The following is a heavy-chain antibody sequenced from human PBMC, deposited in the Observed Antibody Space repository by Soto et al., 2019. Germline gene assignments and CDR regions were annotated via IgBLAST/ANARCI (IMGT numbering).Heavy chain of an antibody. D-gene: IGHD1-26*01. CDR3: VKFLIVGATVDWFDP. Sequence: PGGYLRLSCAASGFTFSSYGMHWVRQAPGKGLEWVAVISYDGSNKYYADSVKGRFTISRDNSKNTLYLQMSSLRAEDTAVYYCVKFLIVGATVDWFDPRGQGAPVTV. V-gene: IGHV3-30*18. J-gene: IGHJ5*02. CDR1: GFTFSSYG. CDR2: ISYDGSNK.